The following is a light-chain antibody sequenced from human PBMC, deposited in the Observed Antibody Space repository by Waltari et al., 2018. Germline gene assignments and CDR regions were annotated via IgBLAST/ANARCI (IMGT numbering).Light chain of an antibody. Sequence: QSVLTQPPPVSGAPGQRVTIACPGSDSNIGAGHDVHWYQQVPRAAPQLHIYGIISRPLGVPDLFFGSKSGTSASLAIIGRQAEDEADYYCQSYDITLRVVFGGGTKLTVL. CDR1: DSNIGAGHD. J-gene: IGLJ3*02. V-gene: IGLV1-40*01. CDR3: QSYDITLRVV. CDR2: GII.